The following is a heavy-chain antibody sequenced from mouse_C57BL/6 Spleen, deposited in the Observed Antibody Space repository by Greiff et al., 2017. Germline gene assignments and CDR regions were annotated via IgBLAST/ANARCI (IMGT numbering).Heavy chain of an antibody. CDR2: IHPNSGST. D-gene: IGHD2-4*01. J-gene: IGHJ3*01. CDR1: GYTFTSYW. V-gene: IGHV1-64*01. Sequence: QVQLKQPGAELVKPGASVKLSCKASGYTFTSYWMHWVKQRPGQGLEWIGMIHPNSGSTNYNEKFKSKATLTVDKSSSTAYMQLSSLTSEDSAVYYCAREDDYTFAYWGQGTLVTVSA. CDR3: AREDDYTFAY.